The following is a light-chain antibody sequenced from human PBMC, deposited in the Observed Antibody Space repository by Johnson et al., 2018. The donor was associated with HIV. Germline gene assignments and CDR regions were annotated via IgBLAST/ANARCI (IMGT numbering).Light chain of an antibody. CDR2: ENN. Sequence: QSMLTQPPSVSAAPGQKVTISCSGSSSNIGNNYVSWYQQFSGTAPKLLIYENNKRPSGIPDRFSGSKSGTSATLGITGLQTGDEADYYCGTWDNSLGVFYVFGTGTKVTVL. V-gene: IGLV1-51*02. J-gene: IGLJ1*01. CDR3: GTWDNSLGVFYV. CDR1: SSNIGNNY.